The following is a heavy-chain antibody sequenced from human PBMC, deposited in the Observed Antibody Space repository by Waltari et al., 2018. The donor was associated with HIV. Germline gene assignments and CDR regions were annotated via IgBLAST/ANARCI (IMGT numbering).Heavy chain of an antibody. CDR2: IYYSRST. V-gene: IGHV4-59*01. CDR3: ARDYYDSSGYYYGYSP. J-gene: IGHJ5*02. CDR1: GGSISSYY. Sequence: QVQLQESGPGLVKPSETLSLTCTVSGGSISSYYWSWIRQPPGKGLEWIGYIYYSRSTNNNPSLKIRVTISVDTSKNQCSLKLSSVTAADTAVYYCARDYYDSSGYYYGYSPWGQGTLVTVSS. D-gene: IGHD3-22*01.